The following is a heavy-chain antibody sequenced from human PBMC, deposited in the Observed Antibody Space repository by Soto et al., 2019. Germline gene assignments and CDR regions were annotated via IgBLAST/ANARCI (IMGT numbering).Heavy chain of an antibody. J-gene: IGHJ4*02. CDR1: GGSFSGYY. CDR3: GRVPAAH. Sequence: SETLSLTCAVYGGSFSGYYWSWIRQPPGKGLEWIGEINHSGSTNYNPSNKSRVTISVDTSKNQFSLKLSSVTAADTAVYYCGRVPAAHWGQGTLVTVSS. V-gene: IGHV4-34*01. CDR2: INHSGST.